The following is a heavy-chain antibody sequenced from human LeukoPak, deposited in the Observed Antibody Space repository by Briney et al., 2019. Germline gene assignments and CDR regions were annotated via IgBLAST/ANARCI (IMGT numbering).Heavy chain of an antibody. CDR1: GFTFRRSG. J-gene: IGHJ4*02. V-gene: IGHV3-30*03. CDR2: ISSDGNYK. D-gene: IGHD4-17*01. Sequence: GGSLRLSCAASGFTFRRSGMHWVRQAPGKGLEWVAVISSDGNYKYYVDSVKGRFTISRDNSKDRLYLQMNSLRAEDTAVYYCARHLYGGDYWGQGTLVTVSS. CDR3: ARHLYGGDY.